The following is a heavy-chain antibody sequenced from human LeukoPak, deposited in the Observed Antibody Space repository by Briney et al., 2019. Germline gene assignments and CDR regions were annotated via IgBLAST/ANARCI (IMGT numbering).Heavy chain of an antibody. Sequence: GASVKVSCKASGYTFTSYDINWVRQATGQGLEWMGWMNPNGGNTGYAQKFQGRVTMTRNTSISTAYMELSSLRSEDTAVYYCARGDGNDYYYYYMDVWGKGTTVTVSS. CDR2: MNPNGGNT. J-gene: IGHJ6*03. CDR3: ARGDGNDYYYYYMDV. CDR1: GYTFTSYD. V-gene: IGHV1-8*01. D-gene: IGHD1-1*01.